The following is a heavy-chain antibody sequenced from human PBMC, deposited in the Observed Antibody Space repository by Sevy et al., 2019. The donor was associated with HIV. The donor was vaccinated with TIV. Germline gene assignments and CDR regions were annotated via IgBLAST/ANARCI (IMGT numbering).Heavy chain of an antibody. D-gene: IGHD3-3*01. CDR3: AKDLDYVFWSGYYDY. CDR2: ISGSGGST. Sequence: GGSLRLSCAASGFTFSSYAMSWVRQAPGKGLEWVSAISGSGGSTYYADSVKGRFTISRDNSKNTLYLQMNSLRAEDTAVYYCAKDLDYVFWSGYYDYWGQGTLVTVSS. V-gene: IGHV3-23*01. CDR1: GFTFSSYA. J-gene: IGHJ4*02.